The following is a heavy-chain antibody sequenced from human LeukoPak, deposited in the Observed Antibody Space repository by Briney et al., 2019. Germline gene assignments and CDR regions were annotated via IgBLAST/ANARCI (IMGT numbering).Heavy chain of an antibody. CDR1: GGSISSSSYY. CDR2: IYYSGST. V-gene: IGHV4-39*01. D-gene: IGHD2/OR15-2a*01. Sequence: PSETLSLTCTVSGGSISSSSYYWGWIRQPPGKGLEWIGSIYYSGSTYYNPSLKSRVTISVDTSKNQFSLKLSSVTAADTAVYYCARLGRVLYLMDVWGKGTTVTVSS. J-gene: IGHJ6*04. CDR3: ARLGRVLYLMDV.